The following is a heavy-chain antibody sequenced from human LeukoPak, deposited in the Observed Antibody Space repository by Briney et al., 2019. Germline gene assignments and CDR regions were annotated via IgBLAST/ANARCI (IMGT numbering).Heavy chain of an antibody. V-gene: IGHV3-66*01. CDR2: FYSGGTT. CDR1: GFTVSNNY. J-gene: IGHJ4*02. Sequence: GGSLRLSCAASGFTVSNNYMSWVRQAPGKGLEWVSIFYSGGTTYYADSVMGRFTISRDISKNTLNLQMNSLRAEDTAVYFCVRDGDDFNFDYWGQGSLVTVSS. CDR3: VRDGDDFNFDY. D-gene: IGHD3/OR15-3a*01.